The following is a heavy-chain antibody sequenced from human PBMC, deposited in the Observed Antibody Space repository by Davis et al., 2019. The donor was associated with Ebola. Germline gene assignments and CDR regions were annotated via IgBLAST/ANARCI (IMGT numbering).Heavy chain of an antibody. CDR3: ARMAAAGTKLDV. J-gene: IGHJ6*02. V-gene: IGHV1-18*04. D-gene: IGHD6-13*01. CDR1: NYTFSSYG. CDR2: ISAYNGNT. Sequence: AASVKVSCKTSNYTFSSYGISWVRQAPGQGLEWMGWISAYNGNTNFAQKFQGRVTLTTDTSTSTAYMELRSLRSDDTAVYYCARMAAAGTKLDVWGQGTTVTVSS.